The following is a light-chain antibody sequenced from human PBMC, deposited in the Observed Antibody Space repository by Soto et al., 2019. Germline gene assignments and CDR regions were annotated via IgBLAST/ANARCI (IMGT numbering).Light chain of an antibody. CDR3: QQSYSTPPYT. V-gene: IGKV1-39*01. CDR1: QSISSY. J-gene: IGKJ2*01. Sequence: DIQMTQSPSSLSASVGDRVTITCRASQSISSYLNWYQQNPGKAPKLLIYAASSLQSGVPSRFSGSGSGTDFTLTISNLQPEDFATYYCQQSYSTPPYTFGQVTKLEIK. CDR2: AAS.